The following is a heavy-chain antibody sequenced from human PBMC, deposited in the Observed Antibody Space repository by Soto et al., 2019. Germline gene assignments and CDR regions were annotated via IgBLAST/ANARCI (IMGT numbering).Heavy chain of an antibody. CDR3: ARCIQGDYYYGMDV. J-gene: IGHJ6*02. CDR1: GYTFYSHS. V-gene: IGHV1-18*01. CDR2: INGDCGNT. D-gene: IGHD5-18*01. Sequence: QAQLVQSGAEVKKPGASVKVSCKASGYTFYSHSISWVRQAPGQGLGWMGRINGDCGNTQYAQKFRGRVTMTTDTXXTTVYMELTNLRSDDTAVYYCARCIQGDYYYGMDVWGQGTTVTVSS.